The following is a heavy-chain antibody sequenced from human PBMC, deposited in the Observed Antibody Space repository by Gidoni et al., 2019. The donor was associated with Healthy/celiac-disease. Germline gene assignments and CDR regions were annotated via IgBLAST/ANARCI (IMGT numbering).Heavy chain of an antibody. CDR1: GFTFDDYA. CDR3: AKDSRASTGIDY. J-gene: IGHJ4*02. CDR2: ISWNSGSI. Sequence: EVQLVESGGGLVQPGRSLQLSCAAAGFTFDDYAMHWVRQAPGKGLEWVSGISWNSGSIGYADSVKGRFTISRDNAKNSLYLQMNSLRAEDTALYYCAKDSRASTGIDYWGQGTLVTVSS. D-gene: IGHD2-8*02. V-gene: IGHV3-9*01.